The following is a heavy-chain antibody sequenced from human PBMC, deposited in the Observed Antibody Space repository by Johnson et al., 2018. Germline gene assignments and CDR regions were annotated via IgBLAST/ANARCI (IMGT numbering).Heavy chain of an antibody. CDR1: GFTFSDYY. CDR2: ISSSSNTI. CDR3: ARAPTQSAEYFQH. J-gene: IGHJ1*01. Sequence: QVQLVESGGGVVQPGGSLRLSCAASGFTFSDYYMSWIRQAPGKGLEWVSYISSSSNTIYYADSVKGRFTISRDNSKNSLYLQMNNLRAEDTAVYYCARAPTQSAEYFQHWGQGTLVTVSS. V-gene: IGHV3-11*04. D-gene: IGHD2-15*01.